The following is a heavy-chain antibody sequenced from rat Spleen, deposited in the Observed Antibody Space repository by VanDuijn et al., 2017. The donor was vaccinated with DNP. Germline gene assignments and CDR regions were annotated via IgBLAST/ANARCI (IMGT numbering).Heavy chain of an antibody. V-gene: IGHV1-43*01. D-gene: IGHD5-1*01. CDR3: AREMGD. J-gene: IGHJ2*01. CDR1: GYIFSSNY. CDR2: INTGSGGT. Sequence: QVQLQQSGAELAKPGSSVKISCRASGYIFSSNYIGWIKQTTGQGLEYIGYINTGSGGTNYNEKFKGKATLTVDKSSNTAFMHLSSLTPEDSAVYYCAREMGDWGQGVMVTVSS.